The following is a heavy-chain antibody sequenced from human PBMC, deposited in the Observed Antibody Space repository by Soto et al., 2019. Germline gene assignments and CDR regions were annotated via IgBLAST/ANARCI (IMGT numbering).Heavy chain of an antibody. CDR2: IYYSGRT. Sequence: PSETLSLTCIVSGESISSSSYYWGWIHQPPGKGLEWIGSIYYSGRTYYNPSFKSRVTISIDTSKNQFSLKLSSVTATDTAVYYSARQRKTVVTQAYLDQCGPGALVTVSA. D-gene: IGHD2-21*02. CDR3: ARQRKTVVTQAYLDQ. V-gene: IGHV4-39*01. J-gene: IGHJ4*02. CDR1: GESISSSSYY.